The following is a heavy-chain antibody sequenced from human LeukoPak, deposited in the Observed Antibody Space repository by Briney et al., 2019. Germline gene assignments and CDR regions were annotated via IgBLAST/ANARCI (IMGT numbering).Heavy chain of an antibody. D-gene: IGHD2-2*02. V-gene: IGHV1-69*13. CDR1: GGTFSSYA. CDR3: AREAVPAAIGYYGMYV. J-gene: IGHJ6*02. Sequence: ASVKVSCKASGGTFSSYAISWVRQAPGQGLEWVGGIIPIFGTANYAQKFQGRVTITADESTSTAYMVLSSLRSEDTAVYYCAREAVPAAIGYYGMYVWGQGNTVTVSS. CDR2: IIPIFGTA.